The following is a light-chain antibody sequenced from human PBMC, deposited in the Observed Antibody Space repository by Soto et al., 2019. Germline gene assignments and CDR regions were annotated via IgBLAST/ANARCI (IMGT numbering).Light chain of an antibody. CDR3: CSYAGSSSFV. CDR1: SSDVGSYNL. Sequence: QSALTQPASVSGSPGQSITISCTGTSSDVGSYNLVSWYQQHPGKAPKLMIYEDSKRPSGVSNRFSGSKSGNTASLTISGLQAEDEAEYCCCSYAGSSSFVFGTGTRVTVL. J-gene: IGLJ1*01. V-gene: IGLV2-23*01. CDR2: EDS.